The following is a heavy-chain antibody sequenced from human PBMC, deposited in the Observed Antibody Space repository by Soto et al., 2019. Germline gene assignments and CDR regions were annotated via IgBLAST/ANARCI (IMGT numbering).Heavy chain of an antibody. V-gene: IGHV3-23*01. Sequence: EVPLLESGGGLVQPGGSLRLSCVASGFTFSDNVMSWVRQAPGKGLEWISIISGSGGSTYYADSVKGRFTISRDNSNNTLYLQMHSLTAADTAVYYCAKNGCGGDCYSSVAGNWFDPWGQGTLVTVSS. CDR3: AKNGCGGDCYSSVAGNWFDP. D-gene: IGHD2-21*02. CDR1: GFTFSDNV. J-gene: IGHJ5*02. CDR2: ISGSGGST.